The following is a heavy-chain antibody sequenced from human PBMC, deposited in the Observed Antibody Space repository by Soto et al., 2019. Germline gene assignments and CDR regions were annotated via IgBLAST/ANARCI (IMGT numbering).Heavy chain of an antibody. CDR2: IYHSGST. D-gene: IGHD5-12*01. Sequence: QVQLQESGPGLVKPSGTLSLTCAVSGGSISSSNWWSWVRQHPGKGLEWIGEIYHSGSTNYNPSLKSRVTISVNKSENQFSLKLSSVSVADTAVYYCARHLMARIPYRGQGTLVTVSS. J-gene: IGHJ4*02. V-gene: IGHV4-4*02. CDR3: ARHLMARIPY. CDR1: GGSISSSNW.